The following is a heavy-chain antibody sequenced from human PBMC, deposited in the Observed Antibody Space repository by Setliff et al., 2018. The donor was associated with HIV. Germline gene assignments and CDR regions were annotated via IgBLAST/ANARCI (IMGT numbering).Heavy chain of an antibody. D-gene: IGHD3-16*01. J-gene: IGHJ4*02. CDR2: VDYSGDT. CDR1: GATIHYHY. V-gene: IGHV4-59*11. CDR3: AREDGMGGYFDY. Sequence: SETLSLTCSISGATIHYHYWSWIRQPPGKGLEWIGYVDYSGDTEYNPSLQSRATISRDPSRNQFSLKLNSVTAADTAVYYCAREDGMGGYFDYWGQGTLVTVSS.